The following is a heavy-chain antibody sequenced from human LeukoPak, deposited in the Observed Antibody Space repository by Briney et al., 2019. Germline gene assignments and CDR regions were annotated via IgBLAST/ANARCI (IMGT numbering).Heavy chain of an antibody. CDR2: MNPNSGNT. CDR1: GYTFTSYD. Sequence: ASVKGSWKASGYTFTSYDINWVRQATGQGLEWMGWMNPNSGNTGYAQKFQGRVTMTRNTSISTAYMELSSLRSEDTAVYYCARGRLAARPVGYWFDPWGQGTLVTVSS. J-gene: IGHJ5*02. D-gene: IGHD6-6*01. V-gene: IGHV1-8*01. CDR3: ARGRLAARPVGYWFDP.